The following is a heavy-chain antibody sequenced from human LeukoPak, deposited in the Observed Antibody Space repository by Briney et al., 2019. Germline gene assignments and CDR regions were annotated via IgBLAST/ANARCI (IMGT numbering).Heavy chain of an antibody. CDR2: IKQDGSEK. V-gene: IGHV3-7*01. CDR1: GFTFSSYW. D-gene: IGHD4-17*01. Sequence: PGGSLRLSCAASGFTFSSYWMSWVRQAPGKGLEWVANIKQDGSEKYYVDSVKGRFTISRDNAKNSLYLQMNSLRAEDTAVYYCARDPPSYGVGFDYWGQGTLVTVSS. CDR3: ARDPPSYGVGFDY. J-gene: IGHJ4*02.